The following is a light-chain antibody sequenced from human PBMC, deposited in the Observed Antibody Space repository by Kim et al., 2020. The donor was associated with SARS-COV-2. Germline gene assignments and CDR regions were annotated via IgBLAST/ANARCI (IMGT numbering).Light chain of an antibody. Sequence: QRVTISCSGSRSNIGSNAVSWYQQLPGTAPKLLIYTNNQRTSGVPDRFSGSKSGTSASLAISGLQSEDEGDYYCAVWDDSLNGRGVFGGGTQLTV. V-gene: IGLV1-44*01. CDR2: TNN. CDR3: AVWDDSLNGRGV. J-gene: IGLJ3*02. CDR1: RSNIGSNA.